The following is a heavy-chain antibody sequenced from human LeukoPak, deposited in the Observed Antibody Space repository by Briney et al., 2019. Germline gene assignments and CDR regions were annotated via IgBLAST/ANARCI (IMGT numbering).Heavy chain of an antibody. CDR2: INPSGGST. D-gene: IGHD4-17*01. V-gene: IGHV1-46*01. CDR3: ASLPRDYGDYVDY. Sequence: EASVKVSCKASGYTFASYYMHWVRQAPGQGLEWMGIINPSGGSTSYAQKFQGRVTMTRDTSTSTVYMELSSLRSEDTAVYYCASLPRDYGDYVDYWGQGTLVTVSS. J-gene: IGHJ4*02. CDR1: GYTFASYY.